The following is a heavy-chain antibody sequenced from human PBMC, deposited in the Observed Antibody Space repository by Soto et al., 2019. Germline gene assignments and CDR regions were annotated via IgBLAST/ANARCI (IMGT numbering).Heavy chain of an antibody. CDR1: CESFSGSY. CDR3: AIGRLSVAARPRGYYLDY. J-gene: IGHJ4*02. D-gene: IGHD6-6*01. Sequence: SDTLSITCAVSCESFSGSYWTWIRQPPGKGLEWIGEIYHSGKTNYNPSLESRVTFSVDNSKNHFSLNLNSVTAADTAVYYCAIGRLSVAARPRGYYLDYWGQGNLVPVSS. V-gene: IGHV4-34*01. CDR2: IYHSGKT.